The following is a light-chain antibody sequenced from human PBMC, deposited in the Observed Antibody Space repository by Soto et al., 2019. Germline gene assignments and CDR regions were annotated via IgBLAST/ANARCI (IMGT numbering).Light chain of an antibody. Sequence: EIALTQSPGTLSLSPGERATLSCRASQSVRGNYLAWYQQKPGQAPRLLIYGASSGATGIPDRFVGSGSGTDFTLTISRLEPEDFAVYYCQQYGRSPRTFGQGTKVDIK. CDR3: QQYGRSPRT. V-gene: IGKV3-20*01. CDR2: GAS. CDR1: QSVRGNY. J-gene: IGKJ1*01.